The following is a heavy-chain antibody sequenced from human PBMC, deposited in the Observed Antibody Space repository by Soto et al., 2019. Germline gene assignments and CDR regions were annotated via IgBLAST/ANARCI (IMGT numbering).Heavy chain of an antibody. D-gene: IGHD5-12*01. Sequence: PGESLKISCKGCGYSFTSYWISWVRQMPGKGLEWMGRIDPSDSYTNYSPSFQGHVTISADKSISTAYLQWSSLKASDTAMYYCARLRLGGYSGYDSDYWGQGTLVTVSS. CDR1: GYSFTSYW. J-gene: IGHJ4*02. CDR2: IDPSDSYT. CDR3: ARLRLGGYSGYDSDY. V-gene: IGHV5-10-1*01.